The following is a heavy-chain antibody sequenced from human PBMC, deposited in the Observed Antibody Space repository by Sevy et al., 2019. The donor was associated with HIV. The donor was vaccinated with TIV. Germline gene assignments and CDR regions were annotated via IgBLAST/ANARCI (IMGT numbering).Heavy chain of an antibody. Sequence: GPSVKVSCKVSGYSLTGLSMHWVRQAPGKGLEWMGSFDPEDGERIYAQKLEGRVTMTEDTSADTAYMELNSLRFEDTAVYYCATTKDYYESSGCPFDYWGQGTLVTVSS. V-gene: IGHV1-24*01. J-gene: IGHJ4*02. D-gene: IGHD3-22*01. CDR3: ATTKDYYESSGCPFDY. CDR2: FDPEDGER. CDR1: GYSLTGLS.